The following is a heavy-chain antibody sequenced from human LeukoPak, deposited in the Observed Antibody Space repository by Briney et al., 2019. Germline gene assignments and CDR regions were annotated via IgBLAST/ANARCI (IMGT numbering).Heavy chain of an antibody. J-gene: IGHJ3*02. CDR1: GGSISSYY. D-gene: IGHD1-26*01. CDR2: IYYSGST. Sequence: NASETLSLTCTVSGGSISSYYWSWIRQPPGKGLEWIGYIYYSGSTNYNPSLKSRVTISVDTSKNQFSLKLSSVTAADTAVYYCARDLYSGSFSAFDIWGQGTMVTVSS. V-gene: IGHV4-59*01. CDR3: ARDLYSGSFSAFDI.